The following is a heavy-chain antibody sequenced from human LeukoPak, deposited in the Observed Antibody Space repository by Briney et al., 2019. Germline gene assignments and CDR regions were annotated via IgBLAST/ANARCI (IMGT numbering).Heavy chain of an antibody. CDR1: GFTFRTYA. J-gene: IGHJ3*02. D-gene: IGHD6-25*01. CDR2: ISSSTYYI. CDR3: VRRRAAAAEGAFVI. Sequence: GGSLRLSCAASGFTFRTYAINWVRQAPGKGLEWVSSISSSTYYIYYADSVKGRFTLSRDNAKNSLYLQMNSLRADDSAVYYCVRRRAAAAEGAFVIWGQGT. V-gene: IGHV3-21*01.